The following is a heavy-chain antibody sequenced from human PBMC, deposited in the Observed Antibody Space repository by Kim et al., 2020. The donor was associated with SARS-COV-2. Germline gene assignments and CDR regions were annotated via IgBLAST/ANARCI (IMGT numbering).Heavy chain of an antibody. D-gene: IGHD3-16*02. V-gene: IGHV2-70*01. J-gene: IGHJ4*02. Sequence: SGPTLVNPTQTLTLTCTFSGFSLSTSGMCVSWIRQPPGKALEWLALIHWDDDKYYSTSLKTRLTISKDTSKNQVVLTMTNMDPVDTATYYCARIRGYYDYVWGSYRLYYFDYWGQGTLVTVSS. CDR3: ARIRGYYDYVWGSYRLYYFDY. CDR1: GFSLSTSGMC. CDR2: IHWDDDK.